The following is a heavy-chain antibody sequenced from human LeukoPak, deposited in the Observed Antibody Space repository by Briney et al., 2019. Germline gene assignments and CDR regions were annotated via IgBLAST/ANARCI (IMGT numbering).Heavy chain of an antibody. CDR2: INWNGGST. D-gene: IGHD5-12*01. V-gene: IGHV3-20*04. Sequence: GGSLRLSCAASGFNFDDYGMSWVRQAPGKGLEWVSGINWNGGSTGYADSVKGRFTISRDNAKNSLYLQMNSLRAEDTALYYCARTPEWLRSSYYMDVWGKGTTVTVSS. J-gene: IGHJ6*03. CDR1: GFNFDDYG. CDR3: ARTPEWLRSSYYMDV.